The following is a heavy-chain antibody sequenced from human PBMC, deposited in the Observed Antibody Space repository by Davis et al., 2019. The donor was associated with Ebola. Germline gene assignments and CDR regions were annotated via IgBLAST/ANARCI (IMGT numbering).Heavy chain of an antibody. V-gene: IGHV3-11*04. Sequence: GGSLRLSCAASGFTFSAYYMSWIRQAPGKGLEWVSYISSSGSTIYYADSVKGRFTISRDNAKNSLYLQMNSLRAEDTAVYYCAREVHVLRFLEWSPDYYYYGMDVWGQGTTVTVSS. J-gene: IGHJ6*02. CDR3: AREVHVLRFLEWSPDYYYYGMDV. CDR1: GFTFSAYY. D-gene: IGHD3-3*01. CDR2: ISSSGSTI.